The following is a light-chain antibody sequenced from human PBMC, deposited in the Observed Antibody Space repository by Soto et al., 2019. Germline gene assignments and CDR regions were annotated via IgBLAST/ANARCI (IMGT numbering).Light chain of an antibody. CDR1: SPNIGSNR. CDR2: SND. Sequence: QSVLTQPPSASGTPGQRVTISCSGSSPNIGSNRVNWYQQLPGTAPKLLIYSNDQRPSGVPGRFSGSKSGTSASPAISGLQSEDEADYYCASWDASLNAVVFGGGTKLTVL. CDR3: ASWDASLNAVV. V-gene: IGLV1-44*01. J-gene: IGLJ2*01.